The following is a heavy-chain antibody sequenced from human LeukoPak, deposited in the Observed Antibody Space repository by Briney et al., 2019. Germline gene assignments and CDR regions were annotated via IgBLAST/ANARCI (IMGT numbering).Heavy chain of an antibody. J-gene: IGHJ4*02. CDR1: GFIFSTYG. Sequence: AGGSPRLSCAASGFIFSTYGMYWVRQAPGKGLEWVSGISGSGGSTYYADSVKGRFTISRDNSKNTLYLQMNSLRAEDTAVYYCAVIAAAGDDYWGQGTLVTVSS. CDR2: ISGSGGST. V-gene: IGHV3-23*01. CDR3: AVIAAAGDDY. D-gene: IGHD6-13*01.